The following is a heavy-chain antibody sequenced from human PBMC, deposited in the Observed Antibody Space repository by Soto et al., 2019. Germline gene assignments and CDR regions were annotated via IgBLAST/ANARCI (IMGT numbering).Heavy chain of an antibody. V-gene: IGHV1-69*04. Sequence: EASVKVSCKASGGTFSSYAISWVRQAPGQGLEWMGRIIPILGIANYAQKFQGRVTITADKSTSTAYMELSSLRSEDTAVYYCARGDIAVAGTIDPWGQGTLVTVSS. J-gene: IGHJ5*02. CDR3: ARGDIAVAGTIDP. CDR1: GGTFSSYA. D-gene: IGHD6-19*01. CDR2: IIPILGIA.